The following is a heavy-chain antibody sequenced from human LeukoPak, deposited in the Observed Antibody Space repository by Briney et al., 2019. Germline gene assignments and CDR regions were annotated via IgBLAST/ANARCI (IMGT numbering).Heavy chain of an antibody. CDR2: ISSSGTYI. Sequence: GGSLRLSCAASGFTFSTYSLNWVRQAPGKGLEWVSSISSSGTYIYYADSMKGRFTIYRDDAKHSLSLQMNSLRAEDTAVYYCARTPSSGNYFPWYFDLWGRGTLVTVSS. CDR1: GFTFSTYS. J-gene: IGHJ2*01. V-gene: IGHV3-21*01. D-gene: IGHD1-26*01. CDR3: ARTPSSGNYFPWYFDL.